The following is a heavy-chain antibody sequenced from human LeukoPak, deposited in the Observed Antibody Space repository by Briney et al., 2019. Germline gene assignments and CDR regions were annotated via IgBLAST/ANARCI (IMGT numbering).Heavy chain of an antibody. CDR1: GFTFSSYT. J-gene: IGHJ6*02. V-gene: IGHV3-21*01. D-gene: IGHD3-10*01. CDR3: AREHITMVRGAPRNYYGMDV. CDR2: ISMSTSTI. Sequence: GGSLRLSCAVSGFTFSSYTMNWVRQAPGKGREWGSSISMSTSTIYYADSVKGRFTISTDDAKTSLYVQMNSLRAEDTAVYYCAREHITMVRGAPRNYYGMDVWGQGTTVTVSS.